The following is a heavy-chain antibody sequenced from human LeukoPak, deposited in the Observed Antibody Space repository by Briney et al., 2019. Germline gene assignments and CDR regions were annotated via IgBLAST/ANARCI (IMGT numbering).Heavy chain of an antibody. CDR3: AREPRMQLLVVLDN. J-gene: IGHJ4*01. V-gene: IGHV4-39*07. Sequence: SETLSLTCTVSGDSISSNSYSWGWIRQPPGKGLEWHGSSYYSGSPYFNPSLRRRVTLSVEPSKNQFSLKMSSVTAADSAWYYCAREPRMQLLVVLDNWGQGTLVTVSS. CDR1: GDSISSNSYS. D-gene: IGHD2-15*01. CDR2: SYYSGSP.